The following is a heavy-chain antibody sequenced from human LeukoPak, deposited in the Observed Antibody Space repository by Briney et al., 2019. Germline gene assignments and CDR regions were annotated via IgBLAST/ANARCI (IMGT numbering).Heavy chain of an antibody. J-gene: IGHJ5*02. CDR3: ARGGCSGGSCYTRKVDWFDP. CDR1: GGSISSYY. D-gene: IGHD2-15*01. V-gene: IGHV4-59*12. Sequence: SETLSLTCTVSGGSISSYYWSWIRQPPGKGLEWIGYIYYSGSTNYNPSLKSRVTISVDTSKNQFSLKLSSVTAADTAVYYCARGGCSGGSCYTRKVDWFDPWGQGTLVTVPS. CDR2: IYYSGST.